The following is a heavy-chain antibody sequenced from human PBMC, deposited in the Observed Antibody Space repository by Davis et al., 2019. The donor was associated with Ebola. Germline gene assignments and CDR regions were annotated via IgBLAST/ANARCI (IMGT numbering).Heavy chain of an antibody. CDR2: IRSKANSYAT. CDR3: AKEDCSGGSCYFDY. Sequence: GESLKISCAASGFTFSGSAMHWVRQASGKGLEWVGRIRSKANSYATAYAASVKGRFTISRDNSKNTLYLQMNSLRAEDTAVYYCAKEDCSGGSCYFDYWGQGTLVTVSS. CDR1: GFTFSGSA. V-gene: IGHV3-73*01. D-gene: IGHD2-15*01. J-gene: IGHJ4*02.